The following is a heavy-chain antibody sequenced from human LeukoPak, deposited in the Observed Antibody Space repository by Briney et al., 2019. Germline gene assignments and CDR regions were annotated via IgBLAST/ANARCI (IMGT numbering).Heavy chain of an antibody. CDR2: SNHIGRT. Sequence: SETLSLTCAINGGYFTGYYWTWIRQPPGKGLDWIGESNHIGRTAYNPTLKSRVSISVDSSKNQFSLKLHSVTAADTARYYCARRDPNYVWGSYRFWGQGALVIVSS. J-gene: IGHJ4*02. CDR3: ARRDPNYVWGSYRF. D-gene: IGHD3-16*02. CDR1: GGYFTGYY. V-gene: IGHV4-34*01.